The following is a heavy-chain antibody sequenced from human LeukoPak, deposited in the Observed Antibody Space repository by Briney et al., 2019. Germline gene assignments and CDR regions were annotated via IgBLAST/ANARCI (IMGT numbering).Heavy chain of an antibody. CDR1: GGSISTYY. D-gene: IGHD6-13*01. J-gene: IGHJ4*02. Sequence: SETLSLTCTVSGGSISTYYWSWIRQPPGKGLEWIGYADYSGGTNYNPSLKSRLMVSVDTSKNQFSLKLTSVTAADTAVYFCARVGSWSFDYWGQGTLVTVSS. V-gene: IGHV4-59*01. CDR3: ARVGSWSFDY. CDR2: ADYSGGT.